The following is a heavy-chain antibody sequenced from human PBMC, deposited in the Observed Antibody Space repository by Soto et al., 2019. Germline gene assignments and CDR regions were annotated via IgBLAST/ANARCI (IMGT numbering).Heavy chain of an antibody. CDR1: GYSFSNYW. CDR2: IYPGDSDT. Sequence: EELLVQSGAEVKKPGESLKISCQGSGYSFSNYWVVWVRQMPGKGLEWMGIIYPGDSDTRYNPSFEGQVTISADKSINTAYLQWSSLKASDTAMYYCARHMRYGGNSFPEVFDYWGQGTLVTVSS. V-gene: IGHV5-51*01. CDR3: ARHMRYGGNSFPEVFDY. D-gene: IGHD4-17*01. J-gene: IGHJ4*02.